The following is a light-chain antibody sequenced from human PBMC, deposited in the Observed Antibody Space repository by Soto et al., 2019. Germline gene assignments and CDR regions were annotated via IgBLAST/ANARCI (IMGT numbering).Light chain of an antibody. CDR3: GSYSSSSTLYV. Sequence: QSVLTQPASVSGSPGQSITISCTGTSSDVGGSNYVSWYQQHPGKAPKHMIYDVSNRPSEVSNRFSGSKSDNTASLTISGLQAEDEADYYCGSYSSSSTLYVFGTGTKVTVL. V-gene: IGLV2-14*03. CDR2: DVS. J-gene: IGLJ1*01. CDR1: SSDVGGSNY.